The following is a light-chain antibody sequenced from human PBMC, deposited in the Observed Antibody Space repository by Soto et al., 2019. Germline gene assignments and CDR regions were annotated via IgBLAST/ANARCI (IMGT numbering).Light chain of an antibody. J-gene: IGLJ2*01. V-gene: IGLV2-14*01. CDR2: EVS. CDR3: SSYTSSSTHVV. CDR1: SSDVGGYSY. Sequence: QSVLTQPASVSGSPGQSITISCTGTSSDVGGYSYVSWYQQHPGKAPKLMIYEVSSRPSGVSDRFSGSKSSNTASLTISGLQAEDEADYYCSSYTSSSTHVVFGGGTKVTVL.